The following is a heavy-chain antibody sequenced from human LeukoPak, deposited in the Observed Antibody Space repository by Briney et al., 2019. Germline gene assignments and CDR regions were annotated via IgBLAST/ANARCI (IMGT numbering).Heavy chain of an antibody. Sequence: GGSLRLSCAASGFTFSRFTMNWVRQAPGKGLEWVSSISSSSSYIYYADSVKGRFTISRDNAKNSLYLQMNSLRAEDTAVYYCARDLSGSYYTFDYWGQGTLVTVSS. J-gene: IGHJ4*02. V-gene: IGHV3-21*01. CDR1: GFTFSRFT. CDR2: ISSSSSYI. CDR3: ARDLSGSYYTFDY. D-gene: IGHD1-26*01.